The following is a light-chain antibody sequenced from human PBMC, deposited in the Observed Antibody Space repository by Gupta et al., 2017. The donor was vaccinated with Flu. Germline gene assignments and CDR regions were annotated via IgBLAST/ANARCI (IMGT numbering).Light chain of an antibody. CDR3: RQALQYPQT. CDR1: QSLLHSNVYNY. J-gene: IGKJ2*01. CDR2: LGS. Sequence: DIVMTQSPLSLSVTPGEPASISCRSSQSLLHSNVYNYLDWYLQKPGRSPQLLFYLGSTRASGVPDRFSVTGSGTDFTLKISTVEAEDVGVYYCRQALQYPQTFGQGTKLEIK. V-gene: IGKV2-28*01.